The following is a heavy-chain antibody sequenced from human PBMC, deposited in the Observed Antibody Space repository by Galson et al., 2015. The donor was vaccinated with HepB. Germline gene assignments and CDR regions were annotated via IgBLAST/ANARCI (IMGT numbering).Heavy chain of an antibody. V-gene: IGHV4-34*01. CDR1: GGSFSGYY. Sequence: SETLSLTCAVYGGSFSGYYWSWIRQPPGKGLEWIGEINHSGSTNYNPSLKSRVTISVDTSKNQFSLKLSSVTAADTAVYYCARGQSSGYYVDYWGQGTLATVSS. CDR2: INHSGST. J-gene: IGHJ4*02. D-gene: IGHD3-22*01. CDR3: ARGQSSGYYVDY.